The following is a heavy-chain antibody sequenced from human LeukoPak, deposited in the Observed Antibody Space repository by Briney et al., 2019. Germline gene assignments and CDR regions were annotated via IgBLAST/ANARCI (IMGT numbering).Heavy chain of an antibody. Sequence: SETLSVTCAASGVSISTSMWSLIRQPPGKGLEWIGYIYYSGSTNYNPSLKSRVTISVDTSKNQFSLKLSSVTAADTAVYYCARAGAQQQLLCYSYLWGRGTLVTVSS. CDR1: GVSISTSM. CDR3: ARAGAQQQLLCYSYL. J-gene: IGHJ2*01. V-gene: IGHV4-59*01. D-gene: IGHD2-2*01. CDR2: IYYSGST.